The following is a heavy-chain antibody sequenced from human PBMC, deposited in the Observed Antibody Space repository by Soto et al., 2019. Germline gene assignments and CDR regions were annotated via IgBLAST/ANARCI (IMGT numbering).Heavy chain of an antibody. CDR1: GGIFSSFT. V-gene: IGHV1-69*06. Sequence: ASVKVSCKASGGIFSSFTISWVRQAPGQGLEWLGGIIPIFDTPTYAQNFQGRVTITADKSTNTVYMELSSLRSEDTAVYYCATHGATTMARGAMKHYYYVMDVWGQGTTVTVSS. CDR3: ATHGATTMARGAMKHYYYVMDV. D-gene: IGHD3-10*01. CDR2: IIPIFDTP. J-gene: IGHJ6*02.